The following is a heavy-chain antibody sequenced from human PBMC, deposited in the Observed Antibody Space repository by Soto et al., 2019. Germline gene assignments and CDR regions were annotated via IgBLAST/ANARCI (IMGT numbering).Heavy chain of an antibody. Sequence: SVKVSCKASGGTFSSYAISWVRQAPGQGLEWMGGIIPIFGTANYAQKFQGRVTITADESTSTAYMELSSLRSEDTAVYYCARVTARHSEVTPFDYWGQGTLVTVS. V-gene: IGHV1-69*13. D-gene: IGHD5-18*01. CDR2: IIPIFGTA. CDR1: GGTFSSYA. CDR3: ARVTARHSEVTPFDY. J-gene: IGHJ4*02.